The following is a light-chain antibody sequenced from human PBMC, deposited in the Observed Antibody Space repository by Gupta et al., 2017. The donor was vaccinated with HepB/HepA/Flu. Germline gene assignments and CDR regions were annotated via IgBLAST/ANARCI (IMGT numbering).Light chain of an antibody. CDR1: QSVSTTY. CDR2: GPS. Sequence: EIVLTQSPGTLSLSPGERATLSCRASQSVSTTYLAWYQQKPGQAPRLLIYGPSTRATGIPDRFSGSGSGTDFALTIDRLEPEDFAVYYCQQEDSSSYTFGQGTKLEI. J-gene: IGKJ2*01. V-gene: IGKV3-20*01. CDR3: QQEDSSSYT.